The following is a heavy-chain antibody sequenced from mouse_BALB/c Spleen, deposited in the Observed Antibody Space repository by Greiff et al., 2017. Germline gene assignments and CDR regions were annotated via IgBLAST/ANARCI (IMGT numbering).Heavy chain of an antibody. J-gene: IGHJ4*01. D-gene: IGHD1-1*01. V-gene: IGHV7-3*02. CDR1: GFTFTDYY. CDR3: ARAYYYGSSDYAMDY. CDR2: IRNKANGYTT. Sequence: EVQLVESGGGLVQPGGSLRLSCATSGFTFTDYYMSWVRQPPGKALEWLGFIRNKANGYTTEYSASVKGRFTISRDNSQSILYLQMNTLRAEDSATYYCARAYYYGSSDYAMDYWGQGTSVTVSS.